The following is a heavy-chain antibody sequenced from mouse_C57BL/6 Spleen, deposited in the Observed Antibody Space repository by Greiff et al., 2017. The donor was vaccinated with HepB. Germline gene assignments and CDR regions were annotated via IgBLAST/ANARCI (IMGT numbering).Heavy chain of an antibody. J-gene: IGHJ2*01. V-gene: IGHV5-17*01. Sequence: EVMLVESGGGLVKPGGSLKLSCAASGFTFSDYGMHWVRQAPEKGLEWVAYISSGSSTIYYADTVKGRFTITRDNAKNTLFLQMTSLRSEDTAMYYCARRTTVEAYYIDYWGQGTTLTVSS. CDR2: ISSGSSTI. D-gene: IGHD1-1*01. CDR3: ARRTTVEAYYIDY. CDR1: GFTFSDYG.